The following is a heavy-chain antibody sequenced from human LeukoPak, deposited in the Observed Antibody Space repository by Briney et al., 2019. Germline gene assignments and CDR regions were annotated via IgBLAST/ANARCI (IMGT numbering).Heavy chain of an antibody. J-gene: IGHJ5*02. Sequence: GGSLRLSCAASGFTFNNYAMSWVRQAPGKGLEWVSAISGSGGSTYYADSVKGRFTISRDNSKNTLYLQMNSLRAEDTAVYYCAKDRYSSGWYVRWFDPWGQGTLVIVSS. V-gene: IGHV3-23*01. CDR1: GFTFNNYA. D-gene: IGHD6-19*01. CDR3: AKDRYSSGWYVRWFDP. CDR2: ISGSGGST.